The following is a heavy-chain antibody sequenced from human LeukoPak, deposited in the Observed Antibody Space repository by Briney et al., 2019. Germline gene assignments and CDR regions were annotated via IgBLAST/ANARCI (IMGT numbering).Heavy chain of an antibody. V-gene: IGHV5-51*01. J-gene: IGHJ4*02. D-gene: IGHD3-16*01. CDR1: GYSSTSYW. CDR2: IYPGDSDT. CDR3: ARDYHFDY. Sequence: GESLKILCKGAGYSSTSYWIGWVRQLPGKGLEWMGIIYPGDSDTRYSPSFQGQVTTSADKSISTAYLQWSSLKASDTAMYYCARDYHFDYWGQGTLVTVSS.